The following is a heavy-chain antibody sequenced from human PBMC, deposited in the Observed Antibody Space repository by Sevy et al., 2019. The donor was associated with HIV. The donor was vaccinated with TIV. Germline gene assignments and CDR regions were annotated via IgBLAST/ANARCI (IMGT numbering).Heavy chain of an antibody. CDR3: ERDRSGSYHVSDNWFDP. CDR1: GFTFSSYW. CDR2: IKSDGSST. Sequence: GGSLRLSCAASGFTFSSYWMHWVRQVPGKGLVWVSRIKSDGSSTSYADSVKGRFTISRDNAKNTLYLQMNSLRAGDTAVYYCERDRSGSYHVSDNWFDPWGQGTLVTVSS. J-gene: IGHJ5*02. D-gene: IGHD1-26*01. V-gene: IGHV3-74*01.